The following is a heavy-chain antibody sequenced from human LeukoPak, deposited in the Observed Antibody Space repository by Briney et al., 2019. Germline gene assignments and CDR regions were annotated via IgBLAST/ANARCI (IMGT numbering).Heavy chain of an antibody. D-gene: IGHD3-16*01. V-gene: IGHV4-59*12. J-gene: IGHJ4*02. CDR3: ARVAEFGDLDY. CDR1: GGSMSPYH. Sequence: KPSETLSLTCTVSGGSMSPYHWGWIRQPPGKGLEWTGYIYYSGSTNYNPSLKSRVTISVDTSKNQFSLKLSSVTAADTAVYYCARVAEFGDLDYWGQGTLVTVSS. CDR2: IYYSGST.